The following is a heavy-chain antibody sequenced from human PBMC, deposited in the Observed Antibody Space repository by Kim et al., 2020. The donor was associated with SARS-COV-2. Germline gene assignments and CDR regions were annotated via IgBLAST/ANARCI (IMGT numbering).Heavy chain of an antibody. V-gene: IGHV3-23*01. J-gene: IGHJ4*02. CDR2: ISGSGGST. Sequence: GSLRLSCAASGFTFSSYAMSWVRQAPGKGLEWVSAISGSGGSTYYADSVKGRFTISRDNSKNTLYLQMNSLRAEDTAVYYCAKQTPPILLWFGELLSLTFDLWGQGTLVTVSS. CDR1: GFTFSSYA. D-gene: IGHD3-10*01. CDR3: AKQTPPILLWFGELLSLTFDL.